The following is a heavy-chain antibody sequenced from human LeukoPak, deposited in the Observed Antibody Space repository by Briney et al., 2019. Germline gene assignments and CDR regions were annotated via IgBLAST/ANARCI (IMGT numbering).Heavy chain of an antibody. V-gene: IGHV4-59*01. D-gene: IGHD3-10*01. CDR1: GGSISSYY. J-gene: IGHJ4*02. CDR2: IYYSGNS. CDR3: ASGTYGSDY. Sequence: PSETLSLTCTVSGGSISSYYWTWIRQPPGKGLEWIGYIYYSGNSNCNPSLKSRVTMSVDTSKNQFSLKLTSVTAADTAVYYCASGTYGSDYWGQGTLVTVSS.